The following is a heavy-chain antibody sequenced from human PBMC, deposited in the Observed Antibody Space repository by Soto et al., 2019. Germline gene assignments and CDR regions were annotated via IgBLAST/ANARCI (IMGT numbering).Heavy chain of an antibody. CDR1: GFTFTSSA. V-gene: IGHV1-58*01. CDR3: AASGWYTHYYYYGMDV. Sequence: ASVKVSCKASGFTFTSSAVQRVRQARGKRLERIGWIVVGSGNTNYAQKLQERVTITRDMSTSTAYMELSSLRSEDTAEYYCAASGWYTHYYYYGMDVWGQWATVSVSS. CDR2: IVVGSGNT. J-gene: IGHJ6*02. D-gene: IGHD6-19*01.